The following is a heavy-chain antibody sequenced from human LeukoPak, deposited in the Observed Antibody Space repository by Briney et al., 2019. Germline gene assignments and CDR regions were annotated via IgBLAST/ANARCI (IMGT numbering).Heavy chain of an antibody. CDR3: ARDGNYDMGYFDY. Sequence: SETLSLTCTVSGGSISSYYWSWIRQPPGKGPEWIGYIYYSGSTNYNPSLKSRVTISVDTSKNQFSLKLSSVTAADTAVYYCARDGNYDMGYFDYWGQGTLVTVSS. J-gene: IGHJ4*02. CDR2: IYYSGST. CDR1: GGSISSYY. D-gene: IGHD3-22*01. V-gene: IGHV4-59*01.